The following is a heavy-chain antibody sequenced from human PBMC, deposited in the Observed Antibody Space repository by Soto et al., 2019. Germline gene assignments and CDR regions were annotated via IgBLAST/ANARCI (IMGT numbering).Heavy chain of an antibody. D-gene: IGHD6-6*01. V-gene: IGHV4-4*02. CDR2: IYHSGST. Sequence: QVQLQESGPGLVKPSGTLSLTCAVSSGSISSSNWWSWVRQPPGKGLEWIGEIYHSGSTNYNPSLNSRVTMSVDKSKNPFSLKLSSVTAADTAVYYCAVLGESVPNEFDYWGQGTLVTVSS. CDR1: SGSISSSNW. J-gene: IGHJ4*02. CDR3: AVLGESVPNEFDY.